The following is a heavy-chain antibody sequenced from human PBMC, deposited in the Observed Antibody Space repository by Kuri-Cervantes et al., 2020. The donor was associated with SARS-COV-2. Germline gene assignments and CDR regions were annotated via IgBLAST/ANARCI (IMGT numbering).Heavy chain of an antibody. CDR2: INPNSGGT. CDR1: GYTFTGYY. V-gene: IGHV1-2*04. D-gene: IGHD1-1*01. CDR3: AKDLGYVQLERRPYYYGMDV. Sequence: ASVKVSCKASGYTFTGYYMHWVRQAPGQGLEWMGWINPNSGGTNYAQKFQGWVTMTRDTSISTAYMELSSLRSEDTAVYYCAKDLGYVQLERRPYYYGMDVWGQGTTVTVSS. J-gene: IGHJ6*02.